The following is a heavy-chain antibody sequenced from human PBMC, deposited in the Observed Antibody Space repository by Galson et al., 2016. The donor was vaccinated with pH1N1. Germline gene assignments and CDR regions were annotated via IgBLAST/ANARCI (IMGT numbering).Heavy chain of an antibody. J-gene: IGHJ4*02. CDR2: ILYDGTNE. V-gene: IGHV3-30*04. CDR3: ARNSECSGHEGFH. CDR1: GFTFTSYA. Sequence: SLRLSCAASGFTFTSYAMHWVRQAPGKGLEGVAVILYDGTNEYYADSVKGRCTIPRDKTRSTVYLQMNSLRTEDTAVYYCARNSECSGHEGFHWAQGTLVIVSS. D-gene: IGHD5-12*01.